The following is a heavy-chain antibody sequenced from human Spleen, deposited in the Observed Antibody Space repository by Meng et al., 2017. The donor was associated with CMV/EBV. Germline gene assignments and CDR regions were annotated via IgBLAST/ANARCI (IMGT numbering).Heavy chain of an antibody. V-gene: IGHV3-15*01. CDR1: GFTFSNAW. CDR2: IKAKTDGGAT. J-gene: IGHJ4*02. Sequence: GGSLRLSCLASGFTFSNAWMTWVRQAPGKGLEWVGRIKAKTDGGATYYAPLVKGRFTISRDDSKDTLYLHMNSLKPEDTAVYYCSTDGGLYWGQGALVTVSS. CDR3: STDGGLY. D-gene: IGHD3-16*01.